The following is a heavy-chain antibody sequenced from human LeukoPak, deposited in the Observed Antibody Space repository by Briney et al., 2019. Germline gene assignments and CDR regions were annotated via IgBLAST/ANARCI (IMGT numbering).Heavy chain of an antibody. CDR1: GYTFTSYY. CDR2: INPSGGST. Sequence: GASVKVSCKASGYTFTSYYMHWVRQAPGQGLEWMGIINPSGGSTSYAQKFQGRVTMTRDMSTSTVYMELSSLRSEDTAVYYCARDGSGSYYNVPYFDYWGQGTLVTVSS. J-gene: IGHJ4*02. D-gene: IGHD3-10*01. CDR3: ARDGSGSYYNVPYFDY. V-gene: IGHV1-46*01.